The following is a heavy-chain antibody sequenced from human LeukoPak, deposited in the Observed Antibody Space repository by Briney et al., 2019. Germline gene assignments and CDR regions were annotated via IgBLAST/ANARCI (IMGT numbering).Heavy chain of an antibody. J-gene: IGHJ6*03. CDR2: MNPKSGDT. Sequence: ASVKVSCKASGYFFIDYEINWVRQATGQGLEWMGWMNPKSGDTGYEQKFQGRVTITRDSSISTVYMELSSLRSEDTALYYCARGRYMDVWGKGTTVTVPS. V-gene: IGHV1-8*03. CDR3: ARGRYMDV. CDR1: GYFFIDYE.